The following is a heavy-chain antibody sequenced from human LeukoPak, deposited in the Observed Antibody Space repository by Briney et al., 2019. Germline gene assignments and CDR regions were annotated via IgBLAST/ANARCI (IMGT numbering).Heavy chain of an antibody. D-gene: IGHD6-6*01. CDR2: INPNSGGT. J-gene: IGHJ4*02. CDR3: ARVPKYSSSPIDY. CDR1: GYTFTGYY. Sequence: ASVKVSCKASGYTFTGYYMHWVRQAPGQGLEWMGWINPNSGGTNYARKFQGRVTMTRDTSISTAYMELSRLRSDDTAVYYCARVPKYSSSPIDYWGQGTLVTVSS. V-gene: IGHV1-2*02.